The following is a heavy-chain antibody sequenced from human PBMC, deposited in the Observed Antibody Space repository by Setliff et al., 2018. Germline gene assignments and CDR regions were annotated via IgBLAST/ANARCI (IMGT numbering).Heavy chain of an antibody. J-gene: IGHJ6*03. CDR1: GDSINYYY. CDR2: IYHSGST. D-gene: IGHD1-26*01. V-gene: IGHV4-59*01. Sequence: SETLSLTCTVSGDSINYYYWTWIRQPPGKGLEWIGYIYHSGSTNYNPSLKSRVTISGDTSKNQVSLRLSSVTAADTAVYYCATRKSSGRLYYMDVWGKGTTVTVSS. CDR3: ATRKSSGRLYYMDV.